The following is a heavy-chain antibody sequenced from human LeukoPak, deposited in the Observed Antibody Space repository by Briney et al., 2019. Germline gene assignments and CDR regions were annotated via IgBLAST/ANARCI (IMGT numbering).Heavy chain of an antibody. D-gene: IGHD3-3*01. J-gene: IGHJ6*02. V-gene: IGHV1-69*13. CDR1: GGTFSSYA. CDR3: ARDFRIFGGSEEGMDV. CDR2: IIPIFGTA. Sequence: ASVKVSCKASGGTFSSYAISWVRQAPGQGLEWMGGIIPIFGTANYAQKFQGRVTITADESTSTAYMELSSLRSEDTAVYYCARDFRIFGGSEEGMDVWGQGTTVTVSS.